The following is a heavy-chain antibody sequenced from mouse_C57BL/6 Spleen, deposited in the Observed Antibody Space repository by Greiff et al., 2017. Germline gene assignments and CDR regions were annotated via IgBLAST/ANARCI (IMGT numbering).Heavy chain of an antibody. Sequence: VQLQQPGAELVMPGASVKLSCKASGYTFTSYWMHWVKQRPGQGLEWIGEIDPSDSYTNYNQKFKGKSTLTVDKSSSTAYMQLSSLTSEDSAVYYCARPHYYGSSPYYFDYWGQGTTLTVSS. D-gene: IGHD1-1*01. CDR3: ARPHYYGSSPYYFDY. CDR1: GYTFTSYW. V-gene: IGHV1-69*01. CDR2: IDPSDSYT. J-gene: IGHJ2*01.